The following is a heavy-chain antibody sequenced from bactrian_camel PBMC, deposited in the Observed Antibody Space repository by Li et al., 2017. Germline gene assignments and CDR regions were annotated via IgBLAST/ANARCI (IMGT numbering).Heavy chain of an antibody. CDR1: GYTYANNC. V-gene: IGHV3S1*01. CDR2: VHTDYGRR. J-gene: IGHJ4*01. D-gene: IGHD2*01. Sequence: HVQLVESGGGSVQAGGSLRLSCSTSGYTYANNCLGWFRQAPGKEREGVAAVHTDYGRRYYTDSVKGRLTISRDNAKNTLYLQLNSLKTEDTGMYFCAKDVKYWGLDIWDQGTQVTVS. CDR3: AKDVKYWGLDI.